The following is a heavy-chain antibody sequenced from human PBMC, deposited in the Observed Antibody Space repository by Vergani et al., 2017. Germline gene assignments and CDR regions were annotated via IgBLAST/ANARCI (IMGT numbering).Heavy chain of an antibody. CDR3: AKLVRRELSDDY. CDR1: GFTFSDYY. D-gene: IGHD1-26*01. J-gene: IGHJ4*02. V-gene: IGHV3-23*04. Sequence: VQLVESGGGLVKPGGSLRLSCAASGFTFSDYYMSRIRQAPGKGLEWVSAISGSGGSTYYADSVKGRFTISRDNSKNTLYLQMNSLRAEDTAVYYCAKLVRRELSDDYWGQGTLVTVSS. CDR2: ISGSGGST.